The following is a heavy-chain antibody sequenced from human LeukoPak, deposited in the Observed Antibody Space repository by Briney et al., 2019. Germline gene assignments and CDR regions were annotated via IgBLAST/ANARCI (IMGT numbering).Heavy chain of an antibody. Sequence: ASLKVSCKASGYTFTSYDINWVRQATGQGLEWMGWMNPNSGNTGYAQKFQGRVTITRNTSISTAYMELSSLRSEDTAVYYCARGVAARPKVKNYYYMDVWGKGTPVTVSS. CDR2: MNPNSGNT. CDR1: GYTFTSYD. D-gene: IGHD6-6*01. CDR3: ARGVAARPKVKNYYYMDV. V-gene: IGHV1-8*03. J-gene: IGHJ6*03.